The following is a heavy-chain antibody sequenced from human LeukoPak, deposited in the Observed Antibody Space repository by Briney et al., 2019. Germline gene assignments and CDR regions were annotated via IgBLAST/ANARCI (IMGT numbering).Heavy chain of an antibody. CDR2: ISSSSSYI. Sequence: GGSLRLSCAASGFTFSSYSMNWVRQAPGKGLEWVSSISSSSSYIYYADSVKGRFTISRDSAKNSLYLQMNSLRAEDTAVYYCGREEAVAGSETWGQGTLVTVSS. CDR3: GREEAVAGSET. D-gene: IGHD6-19*01. CDR1: GFTFSSYS. J-gene: IGHJ5*02. V-gene: IGHV3-21*01.